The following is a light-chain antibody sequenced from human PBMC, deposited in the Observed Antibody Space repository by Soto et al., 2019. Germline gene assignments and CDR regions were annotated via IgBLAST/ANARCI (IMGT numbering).Light chain of an antibody. J-gene: IGKJ1*01. V-gene: IGKV3-20*01. CDR3: QHFVNSLTWT. CDR1: QSVSSN. Sequence: EIVMTQSPSTLSVSAGERSTLSCVASQSVSSNLAWYQQKPAQAPRLLIYAASRRAPGIPERFSGSGSGTDFTLTISRLEPEDFAVYYCQHFVNSLTWTFGQGTKVDI. CDR2: AAS.